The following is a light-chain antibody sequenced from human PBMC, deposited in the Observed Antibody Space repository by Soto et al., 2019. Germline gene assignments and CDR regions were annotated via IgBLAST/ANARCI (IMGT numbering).Light chain of an antibody. V-gene: IGKV3-20*01. CDR3: QQYGRSGT. J-gene: IGKJ1*01. CDR1: QSISRTY. Sequence: EIVLTQSPGTLSLSPGERATLSCRASQSISRTYLAWYQQKPVQAPRLLIYATSSRATGIPDRFSGSGSGTDFTPTISRLQPEDFAVYYCQQYGRSGTFGQGTKVDIK. CDR2: ATS.